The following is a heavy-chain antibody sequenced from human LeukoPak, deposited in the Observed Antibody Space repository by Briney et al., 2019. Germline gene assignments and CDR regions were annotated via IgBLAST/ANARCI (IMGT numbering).Heavy chain of an antibody. CDR3: ARVRYSSSWYHFDY. J-gene: IGHJ4*02. V-gene: IGHV4-38-2*02. CDR1: DFSISTGFY. D-gene: IGHD6-13*01. Sequence: PSETLSLTGTVSDFSISTGFYWAWIRQSPGKGLEWVGNIYYSGNGYYNPSLKSRVTMSVDASNNEFSLRLSSVTAADTAVYYCARVRYSSSWYHFDYWGQGTLVTVSS. CDR2: IYYSGNG.